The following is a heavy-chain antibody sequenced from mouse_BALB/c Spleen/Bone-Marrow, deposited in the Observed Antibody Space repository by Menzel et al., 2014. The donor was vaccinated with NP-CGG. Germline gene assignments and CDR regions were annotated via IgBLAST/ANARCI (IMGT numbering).Heavy chain of an antibody. V-gene: IGHV4-1*02. D-gene: IGHD1-2*01. Sequence: EVKLVESGGGRMQPGGSLKLSCADSGFDFSRYWMSWVRQAPGEGLEWIGEINPDSSTINYTPSLKDKFIISRDNAKNTLYLQMSKVRSEDTALYYCARMHYYGYVAYWGQGTLVTVSA. CDR3: ARMHYYGYVAY. J-gene: IGHJ3*01. CDR1: GFDFSRYW. CDR2: INPDSSTI.